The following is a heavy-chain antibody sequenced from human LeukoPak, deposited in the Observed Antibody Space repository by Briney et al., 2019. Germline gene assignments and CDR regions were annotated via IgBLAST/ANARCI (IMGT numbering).Heavy chain of an antibody. D-gene: IGHD2-2*01. V-gene: IGHV1-46*01. Sequence: GASVKVACKPSGYTFTSYYMHWVRQAPGQGLEWMGVINPSGGSTSYAQKFQGRVTMTEDTSTDTAYMELSSLRSEDTAVYYCARVKRIVVVPAAMLNYYYGMDVWGQGTTVTVSS. J-gene: IGHJ6*02. CDR1: GYTFTSYY. CDR3: ARVKRIVVVPAAMLNYYYGMDV. CDR2: INPSGGST.